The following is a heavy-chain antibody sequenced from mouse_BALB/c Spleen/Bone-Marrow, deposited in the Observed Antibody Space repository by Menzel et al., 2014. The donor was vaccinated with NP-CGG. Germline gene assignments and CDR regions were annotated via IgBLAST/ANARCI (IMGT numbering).Heavy chain of an antibody. Sequence: VQLKQSGPSLVQTSETLSLTCSVTGDSITSGYWNWIRKFPGNKLEYMGYISYSGSTYFNPSLQSRISITRDTSKNQYYLQLNSVTTEDTATYYCARFGCYGPYFFYWSQATTPTVSS. V-gene: IGHV3-8*02. CDR2: ISYSGST. CDR1: GDSITSGY. J-gene: IGHJ2*01. D-gene: IGHD1-1*02. CDR3: ARFGCYGPYFFY.